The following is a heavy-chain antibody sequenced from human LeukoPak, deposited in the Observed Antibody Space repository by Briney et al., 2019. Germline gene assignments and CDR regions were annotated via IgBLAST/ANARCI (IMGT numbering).Heavy chain of an antibody. Sequence: GGSLRLSCAASGFTLSTYSMRWVRQAPGKGLEWVTIISYDGTDPYYADSVKGRFTISRDNSKNTLYLQMNSLKPEDTAVYYCARGGGETSSGQLFDYWGQGALVTVSS. CDR1: GFTLSTYS. CDR2: ISYDGTDP. V-gene: IGHV3-30*01. CDR3: ARGGGETSSGQLFDY. D-gene: IGHD6-19*01. J-gene: IGHJ4*02.